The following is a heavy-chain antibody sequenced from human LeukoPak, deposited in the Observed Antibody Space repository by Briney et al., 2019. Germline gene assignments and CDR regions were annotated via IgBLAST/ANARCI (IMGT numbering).Heavy chain of an antibody. Sequence: ASVKVSCKASGYTFTGYYMHWVRQAPGQGLEWMGIINPSGGSTSYAQKFQGRVTMTRDTSISTAYMELSRLRSDDTAVYYCARPHYGSGSYYNYFDYWGQGTLVTVSS. J-gene: IGHJ4*02. V-gene: IGHV1-46*01. CDR3: ARPHYGSGSYYNYFDY. CDR1: GYTFTGYY. D-gene: IGHD3-10*01. CDR2: INPSGGST.